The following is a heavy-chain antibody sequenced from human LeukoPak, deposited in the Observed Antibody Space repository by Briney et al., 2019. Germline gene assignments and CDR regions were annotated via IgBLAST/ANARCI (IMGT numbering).Heavy chain of an antibody. CDR2: ISSSSSYI. CDR3: ARDGPARDTDAFDI. J-gene: IGHJ3*02. CDR1: GFTFSSYS. V-gene: IGHV3-21*01. D-gene: IGHD2-2*01. Sequence: GGSLRLSCAASGFTFSSYSMTWVCQAPGKGLEWVSSISSSSSYIYYAGSVKGRFTISRDNAKNSLYLQMNSLRAEDTAVYYCARDGPARDTDAFDIWGQGTMVTVSS.